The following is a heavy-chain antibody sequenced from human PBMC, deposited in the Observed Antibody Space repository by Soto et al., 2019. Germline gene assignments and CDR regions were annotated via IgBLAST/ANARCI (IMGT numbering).Heavy chain of an antibody. CDR2: INPNSGDT. CDR1: GYMFTCYH. Sequence: VNVSCTSSGYMFTCYHIHWVRHAPVRGLEWMGWINPNSGDTEYAQNFQGRVTMTRDTSFNLVYMEMSGLMSDDTAVYYCARDARGTRGFDEMDIWGQGTTVTVSS. D-gene: IGHD3-9*01. CDR3: ARDARGTRGFDEMDI. J-gene: IGHJ6*02. V-gene: IGHV1-2*02.